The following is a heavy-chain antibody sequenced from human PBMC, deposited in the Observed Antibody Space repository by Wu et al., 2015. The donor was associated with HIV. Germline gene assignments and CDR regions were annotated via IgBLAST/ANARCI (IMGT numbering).Heavy chain of an antibody. J-gene: IGHJ3*02. CDR1: GGTFDNNA. D-gene: IGHD5-18*01. CDR3: ARERGYSFGFNI. V-gene: IGHV1-69*05. CDR2: ILPVFATT. Sequence: QVQLVQSGAEVRNPGSSVKVSCKASGGTFDNNAVSWVRQAPGQGLEWVGRILPVFATTNYAQKFLGRVTMTTDESTTTAYMELSRLSTDDTALYYCARERGYSFGFNIWGQRDNGHRLF.